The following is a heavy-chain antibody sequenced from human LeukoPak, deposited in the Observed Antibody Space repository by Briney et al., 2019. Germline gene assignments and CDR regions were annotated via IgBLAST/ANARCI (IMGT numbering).Heavy chain of an antibody. CDR1: GYTFTTYD. J-gene: IGHJ4*02. Sequence: ASVKVSCKASGYTFTTYDINWVRQATGQGLEWMGWMNPHSGNTGYAQKFRGRVTMTRDTSINAAYMELSSLTSDDTGVYYCTRAPVPGNYWGQGTLVTVSS. CDR3: TRAPVPGNY. V-gene: IGHV1-8*01. D-gene: IGHD3-10*01. CDR2: MNPHSGNT.